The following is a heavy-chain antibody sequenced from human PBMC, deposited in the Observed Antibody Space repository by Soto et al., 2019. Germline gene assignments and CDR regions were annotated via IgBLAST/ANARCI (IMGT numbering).Heavy chain of an antibody. CDR3: ARDADSGWYLLSYFDY. D-gene: IGHD6-19*01. Sequence: EVQLVESGEGLVQPGGSLRLSCAASGFTFSSYWMSWVRQAPGKGLEWVANIKQDGSEKYYVDSVKGRFTISRDNAKNSLYLQMNSLRAEDTAVYYCARDADSGWYLLSYFDYWGQGTLVTVSS. V-gene: IGHV3-7*01. CDR1: GFTFSSYW. J-gene: IGHJ4*02. CDR2: IKQDGSEK.